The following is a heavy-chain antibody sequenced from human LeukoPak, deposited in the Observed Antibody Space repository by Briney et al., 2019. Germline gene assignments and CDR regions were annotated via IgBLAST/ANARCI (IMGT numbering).Heavy chain of an antibody. V-gene: IGHV3-73*01. CDR1: GFTFSGSA. CDR2: IRSQANSYAT. CDR3: TRPESIVVVPAASDAFDI. Sequence: GGSLKLSCAASGFTFSGSAMHWVRQASGKGLEWVGRIRSQANSYATAYAASVKGRFTISRDDSKNTAYLQINSLKTEDTAVYYCTRPESIVVVPAASDAFDIWGQGTMVTVSS. D-gene: IGHD2-2*01. J-gene: IGHJ3*02.